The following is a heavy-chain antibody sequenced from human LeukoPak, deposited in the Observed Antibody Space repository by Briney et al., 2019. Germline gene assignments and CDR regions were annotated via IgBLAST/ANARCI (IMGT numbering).Heavy chain of an antibody. Sequence: GGSLRLSCAASGFTFSSYAMHWVRQAPGKGLEWVAVISYDGSNKYYADSVKGRFTISRDNAKNTLYLQMDSLRAEDTAKYYCAITYYYDNRGSEGDSWGQGILVAVSS. CDR2: ISYDGSNK. D-gene: IGHD3-22*01. V-gene: IGHV3-30-3*01. CDR3: AITYYYDNRGSEGDS. J-gene: IGHJ4*02. CDR1: GFTFSSYA.